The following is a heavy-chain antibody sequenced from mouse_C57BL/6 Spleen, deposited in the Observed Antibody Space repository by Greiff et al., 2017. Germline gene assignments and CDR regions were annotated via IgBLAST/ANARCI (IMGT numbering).Heavy chain of an antibody. CDR2: SNPNNGGT. J-gene: IGHJ4*01. CDR1: GYTFTDYN. V-gene: IGHV1-18*01. D-gene: IGHD6-1*01. Sequence: EVQLQQSGPELVKPGASVKIPCKASGYTFTDYNMAWVKQSHGKSLEWIGDSNPNNGGTIYNQKFKGKATLTVDKSSSTAYMELRSLTSEDTAVYYCARSAYAMDYWGQGTSVTVSS. CDR3: ARSAYAMDY.